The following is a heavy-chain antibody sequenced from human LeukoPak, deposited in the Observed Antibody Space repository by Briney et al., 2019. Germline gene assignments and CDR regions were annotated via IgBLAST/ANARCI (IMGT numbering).Heavy chain of an antibody. CDR3: ARPRGAWYNAFDI. CDR1: GYIFTSYW. J-gene: IGHJ3*02. D-gene: IGHD6-13*01. V-gene: IGHV5-51*01. Sequence: PGESLKISCKGAGYIFTSYWIGWGRQVPGKGLEWMGIIYPGDFDTRYSPSFEGQVTISADKSISTAYLQWTSLKASDSAMYYCARPRGAWYNAFDIWGQGTMVTVSS. CDR2: IYPGDFDT.